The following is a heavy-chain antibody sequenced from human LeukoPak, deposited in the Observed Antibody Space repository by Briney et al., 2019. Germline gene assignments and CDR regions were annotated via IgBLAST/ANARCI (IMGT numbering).Heavy chain of an antibody. CDR1: GFTFSSNG. CDR2: IWYDGSNK. J-gene: IGHJ6*02. CDR3: ARPYYSNYHYYGMDV. V-gene: IGHV3-33*01. Sequence: PGGSLRLSCAASGFTFSSNGMHWVRQAPGKGLEWVGVIWYDGSNKYYADSVKGRFTISRDNSKNTLYLQMNSLRAEDTAVYYCARPYYSNYHYYGMDVWGQGTTVTVSS. D-gene: IGHD4-11*01.